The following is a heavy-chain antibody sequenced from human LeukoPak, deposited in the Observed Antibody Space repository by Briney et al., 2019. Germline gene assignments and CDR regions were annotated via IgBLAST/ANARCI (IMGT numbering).Heavy chain of an antibody. J-gene: IGHJ6*03. CDR2: IYYSGST. D-gene: IGHD2-21*02. V-gene: IGHV4-59*08. CDR1: GGSLSSYY. Sequence: SETLSLTCTVSGGSLSSYYWSWIRQPPGKGLEWIGYIYYSGSTNYNPSPKSRVTISVDTSKNQFSLKLSSVTAADTAVYYCATRDNYYYYMDVWGKGTTVTVSS. CDR3: ATRDNYYYYMDV.